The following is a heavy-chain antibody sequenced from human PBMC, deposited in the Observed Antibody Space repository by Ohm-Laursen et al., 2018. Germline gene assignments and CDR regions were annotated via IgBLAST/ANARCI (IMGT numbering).Heavy chain of an antibody. V-gene: IGHV1-18*01. J-gene: IGHJ2*01. CDR2: IYPYNGDT. D-gene: IGHD4-17*01. CDR1: GYTFAAYG. CDR3: AGTNGDRGDSWYFDL. Sequence: SVKVSCKASGYTFAAYGIIWVRQAPGQGLEWMGWIYPYNGDTSYAQNLQGRVTMTTDTSTSTAYMELGSLRSDDTALYYCAGTNGDRGDSWYFDLWGRGTLGTVSS.